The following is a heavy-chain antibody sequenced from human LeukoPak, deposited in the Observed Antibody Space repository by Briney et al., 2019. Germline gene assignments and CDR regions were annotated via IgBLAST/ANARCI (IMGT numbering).Heavy chain of an antibody. J-gene: IGHJ3*02. CDR1: GFTFSTYA. D-gene: IGHD4-23*01. Sequence: GGSLRLSCAASGFTFSTYAMNWFRQAPGKGLEWVSGISGSEGDTYYADSVKGRFTISRDNSKNTLYLQMSSLRAEDTAVYYCARDPGDYGGPIGAFDIWGQGTMVTVSS. CDR2: ISGSEGDT. CDR3: ARDPGDYGGPIGAFDI. V-gene: IGHV3-23*01.